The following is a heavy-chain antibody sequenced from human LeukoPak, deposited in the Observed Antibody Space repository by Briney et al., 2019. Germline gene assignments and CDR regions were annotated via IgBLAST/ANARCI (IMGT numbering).Heavy chain of an antibody. CDR3: ANLKVYAFDI. D-gene: IGHD5/OR15-5a*01. CDR2: ITGSGDTT. J-gene: IGHJ3*02. V-gene: IGHV3-23*01. CDR1: GFTFSTYA. Sequence: GGSLGLSCAASGFTFSTYAMSWVRQAPGKGLEWVSLITGSGDTTYYADSVKGRFTISRDNSKNTLYLQMNSLRAEDTAIYYCANLKVYAFDIWGQGTMVTVSS.